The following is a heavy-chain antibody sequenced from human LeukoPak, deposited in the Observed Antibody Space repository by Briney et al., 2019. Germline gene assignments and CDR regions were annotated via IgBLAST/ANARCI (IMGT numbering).Heavy chain of an antibody. CDR1: GFTFSSYG. J-gene: IGHJ4*02. V-gene: IGHV3-30*18. Sequence: KPGGSLRLSCAASGFTFSSYGMHWVRQAPGKGLEWVAVISYDGSNKYYADSVKGRFTISRDNSKNTLYLQMNSLRAEDTAVYYCAKVKEVVPAATLPDYWGQGTLVTVSS. D-gene: IGHD2-2*01. CDR2: ISYDGSNK. CDR3: AKVKEVVPAATLPDY.